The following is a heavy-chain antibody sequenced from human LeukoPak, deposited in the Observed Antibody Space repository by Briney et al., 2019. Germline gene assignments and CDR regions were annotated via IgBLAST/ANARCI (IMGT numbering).Heavy chain of an antibody. D-gene: IGHD6-13*01. J-gene: IGHJ5*02. CDR3: ARTSSRNWFDP. V-gene: IGHV4-39*01. Sequence: SETLSLTCTVSGGSISSSSYYWGWIRQPLGKGLEWIGSIYYSGSTYYNPSLKSRVTISVDTSKNQFSLKLSSVTAADTAVYYCARTSSRNWFDPWGQGTLVTVSS. CDR2: IYYSGST. CDR1: GGSISSSSYY.